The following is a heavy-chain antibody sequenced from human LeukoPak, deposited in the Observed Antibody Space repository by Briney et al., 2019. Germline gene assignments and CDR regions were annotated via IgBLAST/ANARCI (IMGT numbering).Heavy chain of an antibody. V-gene: IGHV4-59*01. J-gene: IGHJ3*02. CDR2: IYYSGST. CDR1: GGSISSYY. Sequence: SETLSLTCTVSGGSISSYYWSWIRQPPGKGLEWIGYIYYSGSTNYNPSLKSRVTISVDTSKNQFSLKLSSVTAADTAVYYCAREGVVPAAEDDAFDIWGQGTMVTVSS. D-gene: IGHD2-2*01. CDR3: AREGVVPAAEDDAFDI.